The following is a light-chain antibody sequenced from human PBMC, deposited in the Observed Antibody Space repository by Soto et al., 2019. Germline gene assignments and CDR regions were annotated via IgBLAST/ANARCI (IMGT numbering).Light chain of an antibody. Sequence: EIVLTQSPATLSLSPGERATLSCRASQSVSSYLAWYQQKPGQAPRLLIYDASNRATGIPARFSGSGPGTDFTLTISSLEPEDFAVYYCQQRSNWHGSFGQGTKVDIK. CDR1: QSVSSY. CDR2: DAS. J-gene: IGKJ1*01. V-gene: IGKV3D-11*02. CDR3: QQRSNWHGS.